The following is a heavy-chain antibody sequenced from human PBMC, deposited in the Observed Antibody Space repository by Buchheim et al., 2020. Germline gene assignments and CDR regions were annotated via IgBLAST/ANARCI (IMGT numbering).Heavy chain of an antibody. D-gene: IGHD3-10*01. CDR1: GFTFSSYA. V-gene: IGHV3-23*01. CDR2: ISGSGGST. J-gene: IGHJ5*02. Sequence: EVQLLESGGGLVQPGGSLRLSCAASGFTFSSYAMSWVRQAPGKGLEWVSAISGSGGSTYYADSVKGRFTISRDNSKNTLYLQMNGLRAEDTAVYYCAKGSNSGSGSWRNWFDPWGQGTL. CDR3: AKGSNSGSGSWRNWFDP.